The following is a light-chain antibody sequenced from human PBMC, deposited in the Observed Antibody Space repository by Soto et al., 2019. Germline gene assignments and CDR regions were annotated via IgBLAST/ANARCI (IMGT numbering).Light chain of an antibody. Sequence: DIQMTQSPSTLSASVGDRVTITCRASQSISSWLAWYQQKPGKAPKLLIYKASSLEIGVPSRFSGSGSGTEFTLTISSLQPDDFATYYCHQYSTYSRTFGPGTKVEIK. CDR1: QSISSW. CDR3: HQYSTYSRT. V-gene: IGKV1-5*03. CDR2: KAS. J-gene: IGKJ1*01.